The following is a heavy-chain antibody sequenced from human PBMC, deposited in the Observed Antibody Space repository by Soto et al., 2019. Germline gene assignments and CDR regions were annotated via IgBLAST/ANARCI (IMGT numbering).Heavy chain of an antibody. Sequence: SLKISCKGSGYRFTNYWIGWVRQMPGKGLEWMGIIYPGDSDTRYSPSFQGQVTISADKSINTAYLQWSGLKASDTAMYFCARMAAEGYYYYGMDVWGQGTAVTVS. CDR3: ARMAAEGYYYYGMDV. CDR2: IYPGDSDT. D-gene: IGHD6-13*01. CDR1: GYRFTNYW. J-gene: IGHJ6*02. V-gene: IGHV5-51*01.